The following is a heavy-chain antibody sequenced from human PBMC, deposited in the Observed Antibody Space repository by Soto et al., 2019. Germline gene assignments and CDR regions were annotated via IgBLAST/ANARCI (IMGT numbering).Heavy chain of an antibody. CDR3: ARVYYYDSSGYSYCFDY. CDR1: GYTFTNYG. J-gene: IGHJ4*02. D-gene: IGHD3-22*01. CDR2: ISAYNGNT. Sequence: ASVKVSCKASGYTFTNYGISWVRQAPGQGLEWMGWISAYNGNTNYAQKLQGRVTMTTDTSTSTAYMELRSLRSDDTAVYYCARVYYYDSSGYSYCFDYWGQGPLVTVSS. V-gene: IGHV1-18*01.